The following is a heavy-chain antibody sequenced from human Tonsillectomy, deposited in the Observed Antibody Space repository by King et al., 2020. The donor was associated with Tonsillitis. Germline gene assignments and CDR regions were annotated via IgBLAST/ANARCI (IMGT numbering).Heavy chain of an antibody. V-gene: IGHV4-59*08. Sequence: VQLQESGPGLVKPSETLSLTCTVSGSSLSTYYWSWIRQPPGKGLECIGYIYYSGSTNYSPSLKSRVTISVDTSKNQFSLKLSSVTAADTSVYYCARIGIAAPGSTPNFDYWGQGSLVTVSP. D-gene: IGHD6-13*01. J-gene: IGHJ4*02. CDR2: IYYSGST. CDR1: GSSLSTYY. CDR3: ARIGIAAPGSTPNFDY.